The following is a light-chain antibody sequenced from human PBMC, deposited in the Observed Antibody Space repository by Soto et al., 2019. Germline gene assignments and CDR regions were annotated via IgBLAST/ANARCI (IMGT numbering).Light chain of an antibody. Sequence: DIQMTQSPSSLSASVGDRVTTTCRASQGINNYLAWYQQKPGKVPKLLIEAASILQSGVPSRFSGSGSGTDFTLTISRLQPEDVATYYCQKYNSAPWTFGLGTKVEIK. V-gene: IGKV1-27*01. CDR2: AAS. J-gene: IGKJ1*01. CDR1: QGINNY. CDR3: QKYNSAPWT.